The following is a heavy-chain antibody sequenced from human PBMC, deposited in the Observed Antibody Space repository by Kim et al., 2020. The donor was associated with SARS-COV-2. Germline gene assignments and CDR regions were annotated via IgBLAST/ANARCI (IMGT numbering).Heavy chain of an antibody. CDR3: AKDRSSGWQDKGFDY. Sequence: GGSLRLSCAASGFTFSSYGMHWVRQAPGKGLEWVAVISYDGSNKYYADSVKGRFTISRDNSKNTLYLQMNSLRAEDTAVYYCAKDRSSGWQDKGFDYWGQGTLVTVSS. V-gene: IGHV3-30*18. D-gene: IGHD6-19*01. J-gene: IGHJ4*02. CDR2: ISYDGSNK. CDR1: GFTFSSYG.